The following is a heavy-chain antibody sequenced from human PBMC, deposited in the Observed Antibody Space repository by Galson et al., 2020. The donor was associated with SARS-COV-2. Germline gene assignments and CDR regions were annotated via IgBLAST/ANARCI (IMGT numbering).Heavy chain of an antibody. CDR3: ARDQKRVPYDILTPIDY. J-gene: IGHJ4*02. D-gene: IGHD3-9*01. V-gene: IGHV3-21*01. CDR2: ISSSSSYI. CDR1: RFTFSSYS. Sequence: GESLKISCAASRFTFSSYSMNWVRQAPGKGLEWVSSISSSSSYIYYADSVKGRFTISRDNAKNSLYLQMNSLRAEDTAVYYCARDQKRVPYDILTPIDYWGQGTLVTVSS.